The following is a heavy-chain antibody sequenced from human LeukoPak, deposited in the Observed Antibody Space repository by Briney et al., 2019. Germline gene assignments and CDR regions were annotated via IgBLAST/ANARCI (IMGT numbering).Heavy chain of an antibody. D-gene: IGHD2-2*01. Sequence: ASVKVSCKASGYTFTNYGVSWVQQAPGQGLEWMGWISAYNGNADYPQKLQGRVTMTTDTSTSTAYMELRSLRSDDTAIYYCARVSAYCTTSSCHDYWGQGTLVTVSS. CDR1: GYTFTNYG. CDR3: ARVSAYCTTSSCHDY. V-gene: IGHV1-18*01. CDR2: ISAYNGNA. J-gene: IGHJ4*02.